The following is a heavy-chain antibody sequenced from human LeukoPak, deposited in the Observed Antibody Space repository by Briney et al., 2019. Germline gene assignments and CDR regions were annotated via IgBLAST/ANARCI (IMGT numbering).Heavy chain of an antibody. CDR2: IYHSGST. J-gene: IGHJ3*02. Sequence: SQTLSLTCAVSGVSISSGGYSWSWIRQPPGKGLEWIGYIYHSGSTYYNPSLKSRVTISVDRSKNQFSLKLSSVTAADTAVYYCVTFRNVLRYFDWYDAFDIWGQGTMVTVSS. V-gene: IGHV4-30-2*01. CDR3: VTFRNVLRYFDWYDAFDI. CDR1: GVSISSGGYS. D-gene: IGHD3-9*01.